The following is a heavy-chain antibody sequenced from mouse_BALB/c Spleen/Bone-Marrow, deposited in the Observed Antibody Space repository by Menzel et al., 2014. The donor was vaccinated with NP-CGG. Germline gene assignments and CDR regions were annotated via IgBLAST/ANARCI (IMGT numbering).Heavy chain of an antibody. CDR2: ISPRSGST. V-gene: IGHV1S22*01. CDR3: TRIFDY. CDR1: GYIFANYW. J-gene: IGHJ2*01. Sequence: LQQSGSELVRPGASVKLSCKASGYIFANYWMHWVKQRHGQGLEWIGNISPRSGSTNYDEKFKSKATLTVDTSSATAYMYLNNLTSEDSAVYYCTRIFDYWGQGTILTVSS.